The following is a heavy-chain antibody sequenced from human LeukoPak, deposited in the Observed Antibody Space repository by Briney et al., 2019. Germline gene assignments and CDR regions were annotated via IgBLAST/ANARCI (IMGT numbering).Heavy chain of an antibody. V-gene: IGHV1-46*01. CDR3: ARGPPLYSSGWELDY. D-gene: IGHD6-19*01. CDR1: GYTFPSYH. CDR2: INPLGGST. Sequence: ASVKASCKASGYTFPSYHMYWVRQAPGHGVEWMGLINPLGGSTNYAQRFQGRVTMTRDTSTSTVFVELNSLRSDDTAVYYCARGPPLYSSGWELDYWGQGALVTVSS. J-gene: IGHJ4*02.